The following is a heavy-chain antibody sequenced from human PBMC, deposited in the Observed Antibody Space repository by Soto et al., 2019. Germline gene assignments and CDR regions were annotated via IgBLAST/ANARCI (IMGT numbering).Heavy chain of an antibody. CDR3: TVRRNWTAVDPLEY. CDR2: IRNKTNNYSP. J-gene: IGHJ4*02. Sequence: EVHLVESVGGLVQPGVSLKRSCAASGVTVRDAAMHWLRQTAGKGLEWIFRIRNKTNNYSPTFIESVRGRFTTSIDASKNTVCLQMKRLRLDDAAVYYCTVRRNWTAVDPLEYWGLGTRVTVSS. V-gene: IGHV3-73*02. CDR1: GVTVRDAA. D-gene: IGHD5-18*01.